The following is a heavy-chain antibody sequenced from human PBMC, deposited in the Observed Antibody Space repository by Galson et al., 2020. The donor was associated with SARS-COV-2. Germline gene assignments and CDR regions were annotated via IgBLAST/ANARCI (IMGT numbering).Heavy chain of an antibody. CDR2: ISSNGLTM. CDR3: VRDPEYYHSVRYYADNSADV. J-gene: IGHJ3*01. D-gene: IGHD3-22*01. V-gene: IGHV3-48*03. Sequence: GESLKISCAVSGFPFSRYAMNWVRQAPGKGLEWVSYISSNGLTMYYADSVRGRFTVSRDNAKNSLFLQMNSLRAEDSAVYYCVRDPEYYHSVRYYADNSADVWRQGTKVAVSS. CDR1: GFPFSRYA.